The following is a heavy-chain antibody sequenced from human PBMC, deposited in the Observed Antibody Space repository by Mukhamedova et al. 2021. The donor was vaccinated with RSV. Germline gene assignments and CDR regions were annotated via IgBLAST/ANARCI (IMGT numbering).Heavy chain of an antibody. J-gene: IGHJ4*02. V-gene: IGHV3-69-1*02. D-gene: IGHD6-19*01. Sequence: FSIPSSGINAEYMGGRFTISRDNAKNSLYLQMNSLRAEDTAVYYCARDSVAGTLDYWGQGTLVTVSP. CDR2: IPSSGI. CDR3: ARDSVAGTLDY.